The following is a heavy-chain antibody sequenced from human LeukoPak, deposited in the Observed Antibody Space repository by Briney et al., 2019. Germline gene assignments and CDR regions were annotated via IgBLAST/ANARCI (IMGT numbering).Heavy chain of an antibody. CDR2: IYDTGST. CDR3: ARTLSAAAFDI. V-gene: IGHV4-59*08. Sequence: SETLSLTCIVSGGSISSYFWSWIRQPPGKGLEWLGYIYDTGSTTYNPSLKSRVTISVDTSKNQFSLKLTSVTAADTAVYYCARTLSAAAFDIWGQGTMSPSLQ. CDR1: GGSISSYF. D-gene: IGHD6-25*01. J-gene: IGHJ3*02.